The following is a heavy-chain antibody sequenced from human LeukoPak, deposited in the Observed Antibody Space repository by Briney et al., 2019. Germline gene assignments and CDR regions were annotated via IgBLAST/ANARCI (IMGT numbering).Heavy chain of an antibody. D-gene: IGHD1-26*01. CDR3: ARHTSSKWELLQFDY. CDR2: IYYSGST. CDR1: GGSISSYY. J-gene: IGHJ4*02. V-gene: IGHV4-39*01. Sequence: SETLSLTCTVSGGSISSYYWGWIRQPPGKGLEWIGSIYYSGSTYYNPSLKSRVTISVDTSKNQFSLKLSSVTAADTAVYYCARHTSSKWELLQFDYWGQGTLVTVSS.